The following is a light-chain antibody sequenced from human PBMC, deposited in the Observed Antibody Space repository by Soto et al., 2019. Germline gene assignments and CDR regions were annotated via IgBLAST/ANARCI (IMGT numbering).Light chain of an antibody. CDR2: GNS. Sequence: QSVLTQPPSVSGAPGQRVTISCTGSSSNIGAGYDVHWYQQLPGTAPKLLIYGNSNRPSGVPDRFSGSKSGNTASLTVSGLQAEDEADYYCSSYGGSNTLVFGTGTKVTVL. CDR1: SSNIGAGYD. J-gene: IGLJ1*01. CDR3: SSYGGSNTLV. V-gene: IGLV1-40*01.